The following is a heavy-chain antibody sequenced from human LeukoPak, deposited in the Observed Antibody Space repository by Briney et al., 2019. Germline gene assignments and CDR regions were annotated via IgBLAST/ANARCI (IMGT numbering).Heavy chain of an antibody. CDR2: ISAYDGYT. CDR1: GYIFTKYG. CDR3: ARYDLGIPLKY. Sequence: ASVKVSCKASGYIFTKYGFTWVRQAPGQGLEWMGWISAYDGYTNHAQKFQGRVTMTTDSSTSTAYMELRSLRSDDTAVYYCARYDLGIPLKYWGQGTLVTVSS. J-gene: IGHJ4*02. D-gene: IGHD7-27*01. V-gene: IGHV1-18*01.